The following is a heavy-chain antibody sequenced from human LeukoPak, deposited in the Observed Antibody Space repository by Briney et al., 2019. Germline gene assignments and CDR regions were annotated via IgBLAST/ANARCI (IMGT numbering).Heavy chain of an antibody. Sequence: SETLSLTCTVSGGSISSSSYYWGWIRQPPGKGLEWIGSIYYSGSTYYNPSLKSRVTISVDTSKNQFSLKLSSVTAADTAVYYCARSDYYGSGSPYYFDYWGQGTLVTVSS. J-gene: IGHJ4*02. CDR1: GGSISSSSYY. V-gene: IGHV4-39*01. CDR3: ARSDYYGSGSPYYFDY. CDR2: IYYSGST. D-gene: IGHD3-10*01.